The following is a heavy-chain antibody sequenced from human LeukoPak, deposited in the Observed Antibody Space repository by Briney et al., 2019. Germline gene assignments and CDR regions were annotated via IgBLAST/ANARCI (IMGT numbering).Heavy chain of an antibody. CDR3: ARDLTRRTSYYYYYGMDV. Sequence: SETLSLTCTVSGGSISSGDYYWSWIRQPPGKGLEWIGYIYYSGSTYYNPSLKSRVTISVDTSKNQFSLKLSSVTAADTAVYYCARDLTRRTSYYYYYGMDVWGQGTTVTVSS. CDR2: IYYSGST. J-gene: IGHJ6*02. D-gene: IGHD2-2*01. CDR1: GGSISSGDYY. V-gene: IGHV4-30-4*01.